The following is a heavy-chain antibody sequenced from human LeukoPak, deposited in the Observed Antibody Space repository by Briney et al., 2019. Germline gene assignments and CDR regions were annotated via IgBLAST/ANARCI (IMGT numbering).Heavy chain of an antibody. D-gene: IGHD3-9*01. CDR1: GYTFTRND. J-gene: IGHJ6*02. Sequence: ASVKVSCKASGYTFTRNDINWVRQATGQGLEWMGWMNPNSGNTGYAQKFQGRVTMTRNTSISTAYMELSSLRSEDTAVYYCARGGDDILTGYSVGMDVWGQGTTVTVSS. V-gene: IGHV1-8*01. CDR3: ARGGDDILTGYSVGMDV. CDR2: MNPNSGNT.